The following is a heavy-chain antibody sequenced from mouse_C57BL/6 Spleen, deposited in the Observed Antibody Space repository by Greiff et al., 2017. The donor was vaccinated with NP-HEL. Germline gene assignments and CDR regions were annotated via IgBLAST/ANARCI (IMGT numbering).Heavy chain of an antibody. CDR1: GYTFTSYW. CDR3: ARSAPDGWYFDV. V-gene: IGHV1-50*01. CDR2: IDPSDSYT. J-gene: IGHJ1*03. Sequence: QVQLQQSGAELVKPGASVKLSCKASGYTFTSYWMQWVKQRPGQGLEWIGEIDPSDSYTNYNQKFKGKATLTVDTSSSTAYMQLSSLTSEDSAVYYCARSAPDGWYFDVWGTGTTVTVSS.